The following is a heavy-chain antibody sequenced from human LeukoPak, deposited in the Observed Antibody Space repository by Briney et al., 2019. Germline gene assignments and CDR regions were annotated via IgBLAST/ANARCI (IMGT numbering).Heavy chain of an antibody. CDR3: ARRHRRGAYTYGVDY. J-gene: IGHJ4*02. V-gene: IGHV5-51*01. D-gene: IGHD5-18*01. Sequence: GASLKISWKGSEYSFTNYWIAWVRQMPGKGREWRGINFPGDCHNCERPSFQGQVTISADKSISTAYLQWNSLKASDTAMYYCARRHRRGAYTYGVDYWGQGTPVTVSS. CDR2: NFPGDCHN. CDR1: EYSFTNYW.